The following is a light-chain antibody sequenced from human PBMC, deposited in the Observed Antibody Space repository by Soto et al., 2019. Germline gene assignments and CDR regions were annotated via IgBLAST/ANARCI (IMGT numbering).Light chain of an antibody. V-gene: IGKV1-33*01. Sequence: DTQMTQSPSSLSASLGDRVTITCQATQDISNYLHWYQQKPGKAPKLLIYDASNLETGVPSRFSGSRSGTDFTCTISSLQPEDIATYYCQQDDNLPYTFGQGTKLEMK. CDR3: QQDDNLPYT. J-gene: IGKJ2*01. CDR1: QDISNY. CDR2: DAS.